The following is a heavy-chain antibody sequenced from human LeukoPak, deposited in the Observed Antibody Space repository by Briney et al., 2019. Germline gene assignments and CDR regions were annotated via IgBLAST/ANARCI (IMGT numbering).Heavy chain of an antibody. Sequence: TGGSLRLSCAASGFTFSTYAMSWVRQAPGKGLEWVSAISGGGGTTYYADSVKGRFTISGDNSKNTLYLQMNSLRAEDTAVYYCAKGGGSSWYSAFDIWGQGTMVTVSS. CDR3: AKGGGSSWYSAFDI. J-gene: IGHJ3*02. CDR1: GFTFSTYA. D-gene: IGHD6-13*01. V-gene: IGHV3-23*01. CDR2: ISGGGGTT.